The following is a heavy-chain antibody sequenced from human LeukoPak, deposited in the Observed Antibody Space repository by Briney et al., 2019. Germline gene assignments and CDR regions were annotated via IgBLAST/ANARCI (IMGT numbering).Heavy chain of an antibody. Sequence: GSLRLSCVASGFSLSSYSMNWVRQAPGKGLEWISFIHSSGGIIFYAESVKGRFTISRDNAKNSLFLQMNSLRAEDTAVYYCARRVPNEVITDYFDYWGPGTLVTVSS. CDR3: ARRVPNEVITDYFDY. CDR1: GFSLSSYS. D-gene: IGHD3-16*01. J-gene: IGHJ4*02. CDR2: IHSSGGII. V-gene: IGHV3-48*04.